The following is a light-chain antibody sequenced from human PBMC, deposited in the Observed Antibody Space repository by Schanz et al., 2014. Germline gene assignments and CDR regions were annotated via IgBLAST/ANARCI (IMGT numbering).Light chain of an antibody. CDR3: SSYAGTNNFGV. CDR1: SSDVGGYDY. J-gene: IGLJ3*02. V-gene: IGLV2-8*01. CDR2: EGS. Sequence: QSALTQPPSASGSPGQSVTISCTGTSSDVGGYDYVSWYRQHPGKAPKLMIYEGSKRPSGVPDRFSGSKSGNTASLTVSGLQAEDEADYYCSSYAGTNNFGVFGGGTKLTVL.